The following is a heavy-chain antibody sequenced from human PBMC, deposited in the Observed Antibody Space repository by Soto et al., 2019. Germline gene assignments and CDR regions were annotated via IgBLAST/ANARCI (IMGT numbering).Heavy chain of an antibody. V-gene: IGHV4-61*01. CDR3: ARATGTLRSRNCDS. CDR1: GGSVNSDSHY. D-gene: IGHD1-1*01. Sequence: SETLSLTCTVSGGSVNSDSHYWSWIRQPPGKGLEWIGHMFYSGSTNYNPSLKSRVTISGDTSKNQFSLKLSSVTAADTAVYYCARATGTLRSRNCDSWGQGSLVTVS. J-gene: IGHJ4*02. CDR2: MFYSGST.